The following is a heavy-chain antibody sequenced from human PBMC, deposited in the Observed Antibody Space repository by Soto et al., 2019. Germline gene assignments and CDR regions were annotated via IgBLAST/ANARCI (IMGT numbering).Heavy chain of an antibody. J-gene: IGHJ6*02. D-gene: IGHD2-15*01. CDR2: ISCDGNNK. V-gene: IGHV3-30-3*01. CDR3: ARAGGDGGRCYTLVGLRYGMDV. CDR1: GFTFSSYV. Sequence: QVQLVESGGGVVQPGRSLRLSCAASGFTFSSYVMHWVRQAPGKGLEWVAVISCDGNNKYYADSVKGRFTISRDNSKKTRSLQLXSLSAEDTAVYYCARAGGDGGRCYTLVGLRYGMDVWGQGTTVTVSS.